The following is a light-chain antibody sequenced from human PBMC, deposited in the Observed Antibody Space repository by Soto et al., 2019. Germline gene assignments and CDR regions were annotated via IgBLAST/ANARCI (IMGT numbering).Light chain of an antibody. J-gene: IGLJ2*01. V-gene: IGLV2-14*01. Sequence: QSALTQPAAVSGSPGQSITISCTGTSSDIGGHNFVSWYQHHPGKAPKLLIYEVSYRASGVSNRFTGSKSANTASLTISGLQAEDEADYSCSSYTTSSYVVFGGGTKLT. CDR1: SSDIGGHNF. CDR3: SSYTTSSYVV. CDR2: EVS.